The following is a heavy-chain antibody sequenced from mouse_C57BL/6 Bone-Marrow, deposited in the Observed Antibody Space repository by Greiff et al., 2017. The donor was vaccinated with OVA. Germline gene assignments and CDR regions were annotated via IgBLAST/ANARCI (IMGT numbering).Heavy chain of an antibody. CDR3: ARNYYGSPPWYFDV. CDR1: GVDFSRYW. V-gene: IGHV4-1*01. J-gene: IGHJ1*03. CDR2: INPDSSTI. Sequence: TASGVDFSRYWMSWVRRAPGKGLEWIGEINPDSSTINYAPSLKDKFIISRDNAKNTLYLQMSKVRSEDTALYYCARNYYGSPPWYFDVWGTGTTVTVAS. D-gene: IGHD1-1*01.